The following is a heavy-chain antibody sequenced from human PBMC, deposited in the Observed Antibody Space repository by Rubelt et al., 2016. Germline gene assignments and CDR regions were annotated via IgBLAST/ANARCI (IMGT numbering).Heavy chain of an antibody. Sequence: QVQLQQWGAGLLKPSETLSLTCAIYGGSFKTYYWNWIRQSPGKGLEWIGEINHSGSTNYNPSLKSRVTISVDKSKNQFSLKLSAVTAADTAVYYGARGMYSSSWFAIWGQGTMVTVSS. CDR1: GGSFKTYY. J-gene: IGHJ3*02. CDR3: ARGMYSSSWFAI. V-gene: IGHV4-34*01. D-gene: IGHD6-13*01. CDR2: INHSGST.